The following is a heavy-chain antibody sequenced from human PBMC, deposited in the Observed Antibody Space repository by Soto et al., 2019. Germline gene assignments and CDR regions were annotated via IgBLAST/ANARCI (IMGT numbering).Heavy chain of an antibody. V-gene: IGHV1-2*04. Sequence: SVKVSCKASGYSFTDYHIHWVRQAPVQGLEWLGRINPKSGGTSTAQKFQGWVTMTRDRSISTVYMELTRLRSDDTAVYFCARGHSTDCSNGVCSFFYNHEMDVWGQGTTVTVSS. CDR2: INPKSGGT. CDR3: ARGHSTDCSNGVCSFFYNHEMDV. CDR1: GYSFTDYH. J-gene: IGHJ6*02. D-gene: IGHD2-8*01.